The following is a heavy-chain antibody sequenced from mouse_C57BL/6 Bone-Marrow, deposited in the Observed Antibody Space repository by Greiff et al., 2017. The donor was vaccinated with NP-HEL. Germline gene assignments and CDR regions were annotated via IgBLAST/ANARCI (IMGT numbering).Heavy chain of an antibody. Sequence: EVKLVESGGGLVKPGGSLKLSCAASGFTFSDYGMHWVRQAPEKGLEWVAYISSGSSTIYYADTVKGRFTISRDNAKNTLFLQMTRLRSEDTAMYYCASSITTVVAPFDYWGQGTTLTVSS. V-gene: IGHV5-17*01. CDR3: ASSITTVVAPFDY. D-gene: IGHD1-1*01. J-gene: IGHJ2*01. CDR1: GFTFSDYG. CDR2: ISSGSSTI.